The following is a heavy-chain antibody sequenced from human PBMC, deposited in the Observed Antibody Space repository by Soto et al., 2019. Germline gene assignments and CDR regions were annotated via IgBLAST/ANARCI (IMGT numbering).Heavy chain of an antibody. CDR2: IYYSGSA. CDR1: GGSISDYY. CDR3: ARDHESYWGGDFGS. Sequence: SETLSLTCTVSGGSISDYYWSWIRQPPGKGLEWIGDIYYSGSANYNPSLKSRVTISVDTSKNQFSLKLSSVTAADTAGYYCARDHESYWGGDFGSWGQGTLVTVSS. D-gene: IGHD1-26*01. J-gene: IGHJ4*02. V-gene: IGHV4-59*01.